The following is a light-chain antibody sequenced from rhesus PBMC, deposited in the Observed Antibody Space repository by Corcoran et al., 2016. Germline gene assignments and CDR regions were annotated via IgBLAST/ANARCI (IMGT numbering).Light chain of an antibody. CDR2: YAS. V-gene: IGKV1-37*01. Sequence: DIQMPQSPSSLSASVGDRVTIPCRASQGISSYLAWYQQKPGKAPKPLIYYASNLERGVPSRFRGSGSGTEFTLTISSLQPEDFATYYCQQYTSAPLTFVGGTKVELK. CDR3: QQYTSAPLT. J-gene: IGKJ4*01. CDR1: QGISSY.